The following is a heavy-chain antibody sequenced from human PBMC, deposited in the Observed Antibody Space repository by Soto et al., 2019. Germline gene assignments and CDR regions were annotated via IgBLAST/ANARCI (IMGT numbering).Heavy chain of an antibody. V-gene: IGHV4-39*07. J-gene: IGHJ4*02. D-gene: IGHD3-10*01. CDR2: VYNSGST. CDR1: GDSLSAGPYH. Sequence: SETLSLTCSVSGDSLSAGPYHWGWIRQPPGKGLEWIGNVYNSGSTSYSPSLKSRVTISVDTSKNQFSLKLSSVTAADTAVYYCARHGGSGSYYSYYFDYWGQGTLVTVSS. CDR3: ARHGGSGSYYSYYFDY.